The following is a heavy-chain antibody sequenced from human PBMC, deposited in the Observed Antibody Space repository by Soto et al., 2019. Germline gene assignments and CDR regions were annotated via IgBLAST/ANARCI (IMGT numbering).Heavy chain of an antibody. D-gene: IGHD4-17*01. J-gene: IGHJ4*02. CDR2: IYTSGST. CDR3: ARVLPTVTDYCFDY. Sequence: QVQLQESGPGLVKPSETLSLTCTVSGGSISIYYWSWIRQPAGKGLEWIGRIYTSGSTNYNPFLKSRVTMSVDTSKNQFSLKLSSVTAADTAVYYCARVLPTVTDYCFDYWGQGTLVTVSS. CDR1: GGSISIYY. V-gene: IGHV4-4*07.